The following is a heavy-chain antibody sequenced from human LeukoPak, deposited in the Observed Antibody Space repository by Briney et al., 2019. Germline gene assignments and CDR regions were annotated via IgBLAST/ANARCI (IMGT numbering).Heavy chain of an antibody. Sequence: GGSLRLSCAASGFTFSSYAMSWARQAPGKGLEWVSTISGSGGSTYYADSVKGRFTISRDNSKNTLYLQMNSLRAEDTAVYYCARGRYSSSWYGDWGFDYWGQGTLVTVSS. CDR1: GFTFSSYA. CDR2: ISGSGGST. CDR3: ARGRYSSSWYGDWGFDY. V-gene: IGHV3-23*01. D-gene: IGHD6-13*01. J-gene: IGHJ4*02.